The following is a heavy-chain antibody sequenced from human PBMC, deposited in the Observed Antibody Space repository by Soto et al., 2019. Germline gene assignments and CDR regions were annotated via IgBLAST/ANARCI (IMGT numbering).Heavy chain of an antibody. J-gene: IGHJ1*01. CDR1: GCTFSTYG. V-gene: IGHV3-30*18. CDR2: ISYDEINK. Sequence: LXLSCAGSGCTFSTYGMHWVRQAPGKGLEWVAVISYDEINKYYADSVKGRFTISRDNSKNTLYLQMNSLGPEDTALYYCAKGVVVTTTYFHYWGQGTLVTVSS. D-gene: IGHD2-21*02. CDR3: AKGVVVTTTYFHY.